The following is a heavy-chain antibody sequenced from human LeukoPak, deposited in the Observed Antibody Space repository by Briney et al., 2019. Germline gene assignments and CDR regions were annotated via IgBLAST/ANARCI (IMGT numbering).Heavy chain of an antibody. J-gene: IGHJ4*02. CDR2: ISSSSSYI. CDR3: ARDQPTIDY. Sequence: GGSLRLSCAASGFTFSSYSMNWVRQAPGEGLEWVSSISSSSSYIYFADSVKGRFTISRDNAKNSLYLQINSLRAEDTAVYYCARDQPTIDYWGQGTLVTVSS. V-gene: IGHV3-21*01. CDR1: GFTFSSYS. D-gene: IGHD1-14*01.